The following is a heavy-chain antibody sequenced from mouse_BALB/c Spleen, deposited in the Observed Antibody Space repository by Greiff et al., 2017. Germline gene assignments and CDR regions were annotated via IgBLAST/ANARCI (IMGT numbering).Heavy chain of an antibody. J-gene: IGHJ1*01. CDR1: GFNIKDTY. CDR3: AYYGSSRYCDV. V-gene: IGHV14-3*02. CDR2: IDPANGNT. Sequence: EVQLQQSGAELVKPGASVKLSCTASGFNIKDTYMHWVKQRPEQVLEWIGRIDPANGNTTYDPKFQGKATITADTSANTAYLQLISLTSEDTAVYYCAYYGSSRYCDVWGAGTTVTVSS. D-gene: IGHD1-1*01.